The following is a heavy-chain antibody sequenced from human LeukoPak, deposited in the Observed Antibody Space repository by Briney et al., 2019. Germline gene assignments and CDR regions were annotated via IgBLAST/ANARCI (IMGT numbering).Heavy chain of an antibody. CDR3: ARDYCGGDCYSDY. J-gene: IGHJ4*02. Sequence: GGSLRLSCAASGFTFSNYWMSWVRQAPGKGLEWVANIKQDGSEKYYVDSVKGRFTISRDNAKNSLYLQMNSLRAEDTAVYYCARDYCGGDCYSDYWGQGTLVTVSS. CDR1: GFTFSNYW. D-gene: IGHD2-21*02. V-gene: IGHV3-7*01. CDR2: IKQDGSEK.